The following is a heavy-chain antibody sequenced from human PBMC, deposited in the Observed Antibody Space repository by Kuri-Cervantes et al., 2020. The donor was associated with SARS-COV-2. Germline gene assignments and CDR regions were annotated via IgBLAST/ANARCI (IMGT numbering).Heavy chain of an antibody. D-gene: IGHD1-1*01. J-gene: IGHJ4*02. CDR3: AKDGYNWGDYFDY. CDR1: GFTLGTYS. CDR2: IYGSGERT. V-gene: IGHV3-23*01. Sequence: LSLTCAASGFTLGTYSMNWVRQAPGKGLEWVSSIYGSGERTYYADSVKGRFTVSRDNLRNTLYLEMNSLRAEDTALYFCAKDGYNWGDYFDYWGQGTLVTVSS.